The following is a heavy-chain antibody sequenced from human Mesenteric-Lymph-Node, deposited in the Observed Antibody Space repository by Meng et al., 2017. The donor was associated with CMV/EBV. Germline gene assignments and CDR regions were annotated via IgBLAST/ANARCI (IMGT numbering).Heavy chain of an antibody. Sequence: KAAGYSFTSYNMRWVRPAPGERLGWMRWINTNSGSTYYPQKWQGRVTMTMDTSISTAYMELSSLTSDDTAIYYCAREGSSSWYGDDYWGQGTLVTVSS. CDR1: GYSFTSYN. CDR3: AREGSSSWYGDDY. D-gene: IGHD6-13*01. J-gene: IGHJ4*02. CDR2: INTNSGST. V-gene: IGHV1-2*02.